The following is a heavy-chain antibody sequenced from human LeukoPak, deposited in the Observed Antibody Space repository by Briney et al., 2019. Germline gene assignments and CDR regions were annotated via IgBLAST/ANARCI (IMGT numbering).Heavy chain of an antibody. CDR2: IYYSGST. D-gene: IGHD3-22*01. Sequence: KPSETLSLTCTVSGGSISSYYWSWIRQPPGKGLEWIGYIYYSGSTNYNPSLKSRVTISVDTSKNQFSLKLSPVTAADTAVYYCAMRVGYYQNWFDPWGQGTLVTVSS. CDR1: GGSISSYY. CDR3: AMRVGYYQNWFDP. J-gene: IGHJ5*02. V-gene: IGHV4-59*03.